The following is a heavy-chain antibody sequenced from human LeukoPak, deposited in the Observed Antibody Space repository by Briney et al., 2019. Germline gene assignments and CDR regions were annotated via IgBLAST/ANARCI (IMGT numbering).Heavy chain of an antibody. CDR1: GGSISSYY. CDR3: ARDGGIYCSGGSCYYGWYFDL. Sequence: PSETLPLTCTVSGGSISSYYWSWIRQPPGKGLEWIGYIYYSGSTNYNPSLKSRVTISVDTSKNQFSLKLSSVTAADTAVYYCARDGGIYCSGGSCYYGWYFDLWGRGTLVTVSS. J-gene: IGHJ2*01. D-gene: IGHD2-15*01. V-gene: IGHV4-59*01. CDR2: IYYSGST.